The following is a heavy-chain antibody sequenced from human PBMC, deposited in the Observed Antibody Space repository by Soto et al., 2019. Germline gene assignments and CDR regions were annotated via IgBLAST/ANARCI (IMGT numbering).Heavy chain of an antibody. CDR3: ARLYCSGGTCDAFDI. Sequence: SETLSLTCSVSADSISSYYWSWIRQPPGKGLEWIGYIYYSGNTNYNPSLKSRVTISVDTSKNQFSLKLSSVTAADTAMYYCARLYCSGGTCDAFDIWGQGTMVTVSS. CDR2: IYYSGNT. V-gene: IGHV4-59*13. D-gene: IGHD2-15*01. CDR1: ADSISSYY. J-gene: IGHJ3*02.